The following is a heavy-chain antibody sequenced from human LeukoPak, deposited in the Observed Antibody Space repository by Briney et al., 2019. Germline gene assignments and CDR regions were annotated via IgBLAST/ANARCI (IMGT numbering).Heavy chain of an antibody. CDR2: IYYSGST. CDR3: ARSVGGGTWFDP. Sequence: RSSETLSLTCTVSGASIRTGTYYWSWIRRHPGKGLEWIGYIYYSGSTYYNPSLKSRVTISVDTSKNQFSLKLSSVTAADTAVYYCARSVGGGTWFDPWGQGTLVTVSS. D-gene: IGHD2-15*01. CDR1: GASIRTGTYY. J-gene: IGHJ5*02. V-gene: IGHV4-31*03.